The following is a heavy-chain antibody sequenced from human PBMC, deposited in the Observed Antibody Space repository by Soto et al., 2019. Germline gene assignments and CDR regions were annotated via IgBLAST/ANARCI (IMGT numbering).Heavy chain of an antibody. D-gene: IGHD3-16*01. Sequence: QVQLVQSGAEVKKPASSVKVSCKASGGTFSSYTISWVRQAPGQGLEWMGRIIPILGIANYAQKFQGRVTILPGKSTSTVYRELGCRRSEDTGVYYCAREPFVPGGRFDYWGQGTLVPGS. CDR3: AREPFVPGGRFDY. V-gene: IGHV1-69*08. J-gene: IGHJ4*02. CDR2: IIPILGIA. CDR1: GGTFSSYT.